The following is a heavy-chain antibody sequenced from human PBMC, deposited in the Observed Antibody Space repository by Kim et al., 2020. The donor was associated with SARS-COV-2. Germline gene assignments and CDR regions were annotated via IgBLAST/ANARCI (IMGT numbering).Heavy chain of an antibody. D-gene: IGHD4-17*01. CDR3: ARGYGDHMGYYYYYMDV. CDR1: GGSISSYY. V-gene: IGHV4-59*01. Sequence: SETLSLTCTVSGGSISSYYWSWIRQPPGKGLEWIGYIYYSGSTNYNPSLKSRVTISVDTSKNQFSLKLSSVTAADTAVYYCARGYGDHMGYYYYYMDVWGKGTTVTVSS. CDR2: IYYSGST. J-gene: IGHJ6*03.